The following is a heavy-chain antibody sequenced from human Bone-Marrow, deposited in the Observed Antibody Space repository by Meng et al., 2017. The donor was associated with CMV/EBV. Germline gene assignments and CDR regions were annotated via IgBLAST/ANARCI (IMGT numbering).Heavy chain of an antibody. CDR3: ARGRSRYCSSTSCGYGMDV. CDR2: ISYDGSNK. CDR1: GFTFSSYA. J-gene: IGHJ6*02. V-gene: IGHV3-30*04. D-gene: IGHD2-2*01. Sequence: GESLKISCAASGFTFSSYAMHWVRQAPGKGLEWVAVISYDGSNKYYADSVKGRFTISRDNAKNSLYLQMNSLRAEDTAVYYCARGRSRYCSSTSCGYGMDVWGQGTTVTVSS.